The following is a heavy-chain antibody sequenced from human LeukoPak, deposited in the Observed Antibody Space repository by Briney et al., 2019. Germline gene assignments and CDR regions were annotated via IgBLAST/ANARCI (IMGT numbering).Heavy chain of an antibody. Sequence: GGSLRLSCAASGFTFSSYSMNWVRQAPGKGLEWVSSISSSSSYIYYADSVKGRFTISRDNAKNSLYLQMSSLRAEDTAVYYCARRYFDWLEYYYYGMDVWGQGTTVTVSS. D-gene: IGHD3-9*01. J-gene: IGHJ6*02. CDR3: ARRYFDWLEYYYYGMDV. CDR2: ISSSSSYI. V-gene: IGHV3-21*01. CDR1: GFTFSSYS.